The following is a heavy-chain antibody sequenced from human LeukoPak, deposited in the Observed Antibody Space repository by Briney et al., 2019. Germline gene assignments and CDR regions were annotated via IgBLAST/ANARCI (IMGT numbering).Heavy chain of an antibody. J-gene: IGHJ4*02. V-gene: IGHV3-30*18. CDR1: GFTFSSYG. D-gene: IGHD1-26*01. Sequence: PGRSLRLSCAASGFTFSSYGMHWVRQAPGKGLEWVAVISYDGSNKYYADSVKGRFTISRDNSKNTLYLQMNSLRAEDTAVYYCAKDRKWDLSLIHVDYWGQGTLVTVSS. CDR3: AKDRKWDLSLIHVDY. CDR2: ISYDGSNK.